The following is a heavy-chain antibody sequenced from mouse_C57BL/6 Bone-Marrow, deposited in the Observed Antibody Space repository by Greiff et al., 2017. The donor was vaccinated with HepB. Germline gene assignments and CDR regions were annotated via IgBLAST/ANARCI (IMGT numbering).Heavy chain of an antibody. CDR2: IRSKSNNYAT. CDR3: VRHVYYGSSSYWYFDV. V-gene: IGHV10-1*01. D-gene: IGHD1-1*01. Sequence: EVNVVESGGGLVQPKGSLKLSCAASGFSFNTYAMNWVRQAPGKGLEWVARIRSKSNNYATYYADSVKDRFTISRDDSESMLYLQMNNLKTEDTAMYYCVRHVYYGSSSYWYFDVWGTGTTVTVSS. CDR1: GFSFNTYA. J-gene: IGHJ1*03.